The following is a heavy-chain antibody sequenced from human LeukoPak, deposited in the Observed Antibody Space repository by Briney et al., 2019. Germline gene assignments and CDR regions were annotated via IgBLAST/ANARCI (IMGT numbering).Heavy chain of an antibody. CDR2: ISVDGGST. V-gene: IGHV3-43*02. CDR1: GLHFDDCA. Sequence: GVSLRLPCVASGLHFDDCALHWVRQPPARGLEWVSLISVDGGSTFSADSVKGRFSISRDNSKNSLYPQMDRLRSQDNAMYYFAKETGKFDYWAEGPLVAVPS. CDR3: AKETGKFDY. J-gene: IGHJ4*02.